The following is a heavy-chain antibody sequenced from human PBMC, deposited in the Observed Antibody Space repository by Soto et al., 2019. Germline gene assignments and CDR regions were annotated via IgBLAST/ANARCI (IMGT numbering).Heavy chain of an antibody. CDR2: ISTDASST. V-gene: IGHV3-74*01. J-gene: IGHJ1*01. CDR1: GFTFSSYW. CDR3: ARLPNKSPQN. Sequence: EVQLVESGGGLVQPGGSLRLSCAASGFTFSSYWMHWVRQAPGKGLVWVSSISTDASSTSYAGPGKGRFTMSRDNAKNTLYLQMNSVRAEDTAVYYCARLPNKSPQNWGQGTLVIVSP.